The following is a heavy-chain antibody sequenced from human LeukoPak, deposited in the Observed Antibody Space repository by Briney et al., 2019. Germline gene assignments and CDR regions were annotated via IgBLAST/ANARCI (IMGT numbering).Heavy chain of an antibody. CDR2: IYYSGST. V-gene: IGHV4-61*08. D-gene: IGHD4-11*01. J-gene: IGHJ5*02. Sequence: PSETLSLTCTVSGGSISSGGYYWSWIRQHPGKGLEWIGYIYYSGSTNYNPSLKSRVTISVDTSKNQFSLKLSSVTPADTAVYYCARPGDGRYGNYNRFDPWGQGTLVTVSS. CDR1: GGSISSGGYY. CDR3: ARPGDGRYGNYNRFDP.